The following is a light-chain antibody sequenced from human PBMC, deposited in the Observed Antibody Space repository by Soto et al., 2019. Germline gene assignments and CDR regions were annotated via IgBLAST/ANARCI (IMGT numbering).Light chain of an antibody. CDR1: SSDIGAYDH. Sequence: QSALTQPASVSGSPGQSITISCSGTSSDIGAYDHVAWFQQFPGKTPKLMIYSVSNRPSGVSYRFSGSKSGNTASLTISGLHAEDEADYYCISYTVNRSYVFGTGTKLTVL. V-gene: IGLV2-14*03. J-gene: IGLJ1*01. CDR2: SVS. CDR3: ISYTVNRSYV.